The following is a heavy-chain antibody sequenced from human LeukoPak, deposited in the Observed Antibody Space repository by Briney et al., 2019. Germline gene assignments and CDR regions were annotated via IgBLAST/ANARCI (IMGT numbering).Heavy chain of an antibody. D-gene: IGHD1/OR15-1a*01. CDR3: ARENIEQWPAFDY. CDR2: INGNSGGT. V-gene: IGHV1-2*02. CDR1: GYTLTGYY. Sequence: GASVKVSCKASGYTLTGYYMHWVRQAPGQGPEWMGWINGNSGGTKYAQKFEGRVTMTSDTSTSTVQMDLVTLRSDDTAVYYCARENIEQWPAFDYWGQGTPVTVSS. J-gene: IGHJ4*02.